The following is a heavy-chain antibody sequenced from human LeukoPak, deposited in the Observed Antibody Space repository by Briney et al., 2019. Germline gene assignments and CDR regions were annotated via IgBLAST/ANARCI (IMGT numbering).Heavy chain of an antibody. Sequence: SETLSLTCTVSGGSISSYYWSWIRQPPGKGLEWIGYIYYSGSTNYNPSLKSRVTISVDTSRNQFSLKLSSVTAADTAVYYCARGSKYYYDSSGHLYHYWGQGTLVTVSS. CDR1: GGSISSYY. CDR2: IYYSGST. J-gene: IGHJ4*02. V-gene: IGHV4-59*12. CDR3: ARGSKYYYDSSGHLYHY. D-gene: IGHD3-22*01.